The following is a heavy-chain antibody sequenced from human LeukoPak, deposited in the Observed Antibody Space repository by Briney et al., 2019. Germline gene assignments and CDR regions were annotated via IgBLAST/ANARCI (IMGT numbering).Heavy chain of an antibody. Sequence: GGSLRLSCAASGFTFSSYAMSWVRQAPGKGLEGVSAISGSGGSTNYADSVKGRSTISRDNSNNTLSLQTNSLRATRTARNYCAKDRLIPAAGLFDYWGEGTLVT. V-gene: IGHV3-23*01. CDR1: GFTFSSYA. J-gene: IGHJ4*02. CDR2: ISGSGGST. D-gene: IGHD6-13*01. CDR3: AKDRLIPAAGLFDY.